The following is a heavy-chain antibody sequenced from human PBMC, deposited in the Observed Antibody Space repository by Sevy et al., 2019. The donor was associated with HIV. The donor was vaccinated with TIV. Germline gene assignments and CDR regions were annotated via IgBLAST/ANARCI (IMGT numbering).Heavy chain of an antibody. J-gene: IGHJ3*02. CDR1: GFTVSSSY. Sequence: GGCLRLSCAASGFTVSSSYMSWVRQAPGKGLEWVSVIYSGGSRYYADSVKGRFTISRDNSKNTLYLQMNSLRAEDTAVYYCARVSAQQLNAFDIWGQGTMVTVSS. CDR2: IYSGGSR. V-gene: IGHV3-53*01. CDR3: ARVSAQQLNAFDI. D-gene: IGHD6-13*01.